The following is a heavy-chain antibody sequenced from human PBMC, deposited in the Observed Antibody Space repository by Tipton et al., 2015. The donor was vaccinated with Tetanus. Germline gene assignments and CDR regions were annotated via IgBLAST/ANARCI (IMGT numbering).Heavy chain of an antibody. CDR3: ARQSASWNFYFDY. D-gene: IGHD1-7*01. Sequence: QSGAEVKKPGSSVKVSCKASGGGFSKFAISWVRQAPGQGLEYMGGIIPGFGTASYAQNFQGRVTITADESTNAVHLEFFSLRSGDTAVYFCARQSASWNFYFDYWGQGTLVIVSS. CDR2: IIPGFGTA. V-gene: IGHV1-69*01. CDR1: GGGFSKFA. J-gene: IGHJ4*02.